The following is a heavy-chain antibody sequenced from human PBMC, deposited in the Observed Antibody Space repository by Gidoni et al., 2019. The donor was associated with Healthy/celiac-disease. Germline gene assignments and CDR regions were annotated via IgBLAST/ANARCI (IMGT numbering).Heavy chain of an antibody. CDR2: IYYSGST. CDR1: GGSISSYY. CDR3: AAGGGYSGYDLDY. J-gene: IGHJ4*02. Sequence: QVQLQESGPGLVKPSETLSLTCTVSGGSISSYYWSWIRQPPGKGLEWIGYIYYSGSTNYNPSLKSRVTISVDTSKNQFSLKLSSVTAADTAVYYCAAGGGYSGYDLDYWGQGTLVTVSS. V-gene: IGHV4-59*01. D-gene: IGHD5-12*01.